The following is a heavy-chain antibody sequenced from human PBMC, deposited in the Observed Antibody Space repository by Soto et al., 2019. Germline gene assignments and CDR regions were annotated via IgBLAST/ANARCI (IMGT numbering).Heavy chain of an antibody. CDR3: ARRAGYQLMGDGGWFDP. J-gene: IGHJ5*02. CDR1: GFSFTNHG. V-gene: IGHV3-33*01. D-gene: IGHD2-2*01. CDR2: IWYDGSNK. Sequence: QVQLVESGGGVLQPGRSLRLSCAASGFSFTNHGMHWVRQTPGKGLEWVAVIWYDGSNKYYADSVKGRFTISRDTSKNTLYLQMNSLRAEDTAVYYCARRAGYQLMGDGGWFDPWGQGTLVTVSS.